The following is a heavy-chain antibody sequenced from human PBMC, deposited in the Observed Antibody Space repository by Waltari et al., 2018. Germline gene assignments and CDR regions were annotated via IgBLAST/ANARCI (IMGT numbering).Heavy chain of an antibody. V-gene: IGHV3-53*01. J-gene: IGHJ5*02. D-gene: IGHD6-19*01. CDR2: IYSGGST. CDR1: GFTVSSHY. Sequence: EVQLVESGGGLIQPGGSLRLPCAASGFTVSSHYMSWVRQPPGKGLEWVSVIYSGGSTYYADSVKGRFTISRDNSKNTLYLQMNSLRAEDTAVYYCATDRSGWYASHWFDPWGQGTLVTVSS. CDR3: ATDRSGWYASHWFDP.